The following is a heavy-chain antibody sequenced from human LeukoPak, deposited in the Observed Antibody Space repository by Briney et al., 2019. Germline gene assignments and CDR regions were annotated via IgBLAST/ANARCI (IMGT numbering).Heavy chain of an antibody. J-gene: IGHJ6*03. D-gene: IGHD4-17*01. CDR1: GGTFSSYA. CDR3: ARDYGDNLYYYYYYMDV. Sequence: SVKVSCKASGGTFSSYAISWVRQAPGQGLEWMGRIIPIFGTANYAQKFQGRVTMTRDTSISTAYMELSRLRSDDTAVYYCARDYGDNLYYYYYYMDVWGKGTTVTVSS. V-gene: IGHV1-69*05. CDR2: IIPIFGTA.